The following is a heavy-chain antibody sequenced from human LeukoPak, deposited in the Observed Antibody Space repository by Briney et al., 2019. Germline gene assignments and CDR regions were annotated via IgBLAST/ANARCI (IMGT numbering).Heavy chain of an antibody. CDR3: ARDRGSGRDGYNWWFDP. D-gene: IGHD5-24*01. CDR1: GYTFTGYY. Sequence: ASVKVSCKASGYTFTGYYMHWVRQAPGQGLEWMGWINPNSGGTNYAQKLQGRVTITTDTSTSTAYMELRSLRSDDTAVYYCARDRGSGRDGYNWWFDPWGQGTLVTVSS. V-gene: IGHV1-2*02. CDR2: INPNSGGT. J-gene: IGHJ5*02.